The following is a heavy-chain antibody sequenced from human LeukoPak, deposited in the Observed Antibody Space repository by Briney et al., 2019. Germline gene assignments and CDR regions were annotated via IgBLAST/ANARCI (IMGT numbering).Heavy chain of an antibody. D-gene: IGHD2-21*02. CDR1: GVNFISYV. J-gene: IGHJ4*02. Sequence: PGESLRLSCAVSGVNFISYVLHWGCQAPPPGEERVAVIWYYGSNKYYADSVKGRFTISRDNSKNTLYLQMNSLRAEDTAVYYCARGGDGSGGDLGNFDYWGQGTLVTVPS. V-gene: IGHV3-33*01. CDR2: IWYYGSNK. CDR3: ARGGDGSGGDLGNFDY.